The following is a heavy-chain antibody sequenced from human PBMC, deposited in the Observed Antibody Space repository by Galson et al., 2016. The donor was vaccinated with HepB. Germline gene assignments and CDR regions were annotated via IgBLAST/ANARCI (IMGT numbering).Heavy chain of an antibody. Sequence: SVKVSCKASGYTFTSYVMHWVRQAPGQRLEWMGWIDAGSGNTKYSQKFQGRVTITRDTSATTAYMELSSLKSEDTAVYYCARDPPRYCSGGSCNYYYDMDVWGQGTSVTVSS. V-gene: IGHV1-3*01. J-gene: IGHJ6*02. CDR2: IDAGSGNT. CDR3: ARDPPRYCSGGSCNYYYDMDV. D-gene: IGHD2-15*01. CDR1: GYTFTSYV.